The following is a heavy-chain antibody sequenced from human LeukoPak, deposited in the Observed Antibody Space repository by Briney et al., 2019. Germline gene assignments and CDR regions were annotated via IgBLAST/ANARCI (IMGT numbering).Heavy chain of an antibody. CDR3: ARVATILPQWSHAFDI. V-gene: IGHV1-46*01. J-gene: IGHJ3*02. CDR2: INPSGGST. D-gene: IGHD5-12*01. Sequence: ASVKVSCKASGYPFTSYYMHWVRQAPGQGLEWMGIINPSGGSTSYARKFQGRVTMTRDTSTSTVYMELSSLRSEDTAVYCCARVATILPQWSHAFDIWGQGTMVTVSS. CDR1: GYPFTSYY.